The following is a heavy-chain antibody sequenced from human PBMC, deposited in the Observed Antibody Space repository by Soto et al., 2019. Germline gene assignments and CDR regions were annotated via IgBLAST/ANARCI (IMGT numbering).Heavy chain of an antibody. CDR3: ARDLAEPGGYYYYYGMDV. J-gene: IGHJ6*02. V-gene: IGHV3-30-3*01. CDR2: ISYDGSNK. D-gene: IGHD2-2*01. CDR1: GFTFSSYA. Sequence: QVQLVESGGGVVQPGRSLRLSCAASGFTFSSYAMHWVRQAPGKGLEWVAVISYDGSNKYYADSVKGRFTISRDNAKNTLYLQMNGLRAEDTAVYYWARDLAEPGGYYYYYGMDVWGQGTTVTVSS.